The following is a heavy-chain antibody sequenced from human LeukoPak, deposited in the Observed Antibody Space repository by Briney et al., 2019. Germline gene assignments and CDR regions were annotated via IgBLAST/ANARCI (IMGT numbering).Heavy chain of an antibody. Sequence: GESLKISCKGSGYSFTSYWIGWVRQMPGKGLEWMGIIYPGDSDTRYSPSFQGQVTISADKSISTAYLQWSSLKASDTAMYYCARLVRRGGRGWYNWFDPWGQGTLVTVSS. D-gene: IGHD6-19*01. J-gene: IGHJ5*02. CDR2: IYPGDSDT. CDR3: ARLVRRGGRGWYNWFDP. CDR1: GYSFTSYW. V-gene: IGHV5-51*01.